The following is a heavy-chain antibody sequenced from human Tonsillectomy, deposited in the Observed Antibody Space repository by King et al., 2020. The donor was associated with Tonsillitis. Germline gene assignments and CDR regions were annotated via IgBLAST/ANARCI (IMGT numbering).Heavy chain of an antibody. Sequence: VQLVESGGGSVQRGGSQRVSCEASGFIFSDYLMHWVRQPPGKGLEWVARISSDGYNTMYADSVKGRFTISRDNARHTVYLQMNRLRAEDTAVYYCARGAPDWDQLQGWIDPWGQGTLVSVSS. D-gene: IGHD5-24*01. J-gene: IGHJ5*02. CDR1: GFIFSDYL. CDR2: ISSDGYNT. V-gene: IGHV3-74*03. CDR3: ARGAPDWDQLQGWIDP.